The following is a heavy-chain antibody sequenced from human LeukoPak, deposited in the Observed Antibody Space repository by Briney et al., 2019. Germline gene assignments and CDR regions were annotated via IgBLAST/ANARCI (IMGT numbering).Heavy chain of an antibody. Sequence: GGSLRLSCAASGFTFSSYGMHWVRQAPGKGLEWVAFIWYDGNNKYYADSVKGRFTISRDNSKNALYLQMNSLGAEDTAVYYCAKDRTPYYYYYYMDVWGKGTTVTVSS. CDR1: GFTFSSYG. CDR2: IWYDGNNK. CDR3: AKDRTPYYYYYYMDV. J-gene: IGHJ6*03. V-gene: IGHV3-30*02.